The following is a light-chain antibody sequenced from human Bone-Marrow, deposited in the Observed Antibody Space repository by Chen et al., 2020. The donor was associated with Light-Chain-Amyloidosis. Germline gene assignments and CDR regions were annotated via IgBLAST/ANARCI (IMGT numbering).Light chain of an antibody. CDR3: QQFDNLPLT. V-gene: IGKV1-33*01. Sequence: DIQMTQSPSSLSASVGDRVSITCQASQDISNYLNWYQQKPGKAPKLLIYDASNWETGVPSMFSGSGSGTHFTFTISSLQPEDTATYYCQQFDNLPLTVGGGTRVEI. CDR1: QDISNY. CDR2: DAS. J-gene: IGKJ4*01.